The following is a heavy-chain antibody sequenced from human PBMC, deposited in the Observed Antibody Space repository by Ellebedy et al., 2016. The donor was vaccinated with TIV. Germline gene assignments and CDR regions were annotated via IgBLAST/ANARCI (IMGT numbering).Heavy chain of an antibody. CDR2: ISAYNGNT. Sequence: ASVKVSCXASGYTFTSYGISWVRQAPGQGLEWMGWISAYNGNTNYAQKLQGRVTMTTDTSTSTAYMELRSLRSDDTAVYYCARGPEYCSSTSCRFDPWGQGTLVTVSS. V-gene: IGHV1-18*04. D-gene: IGHD2-2*01. CDR1: GYTFTSYG. J-gene: IGHJ5*02. CDR3: ARGPEYCSSTSCRFDP.